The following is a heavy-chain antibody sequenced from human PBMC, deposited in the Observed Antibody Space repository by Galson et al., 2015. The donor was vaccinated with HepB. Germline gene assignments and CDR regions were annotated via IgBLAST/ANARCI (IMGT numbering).Heavy chain of an antibody. CDR3: ARSLRGGYSYGLAYYYGMDV. D-gene: IGHD5-18*01. Sequence: SVKVSCKASGYTFTGYYMHWVRQAPGQGLEWMGWINPNSGGTNYAQKFQGWVTMTRDTSISTAYMELSRLRSDDTAVYYCARSLRGGYSYGLAYYYGMDVWGQGTTVTVSS. V-gene: IGHV1-2*04. CDR2: INPNSGGT. J-gene: IGHJ6*02. CDR1: GYTFTGYY.